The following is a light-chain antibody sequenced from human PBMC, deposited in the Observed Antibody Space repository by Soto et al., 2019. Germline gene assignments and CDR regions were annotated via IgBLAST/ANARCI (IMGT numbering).Light chain of an antibody. CDR2: DTS. Sequence: EIVLTQSPATLSLSPGERATLSCRTSQTIRGLLNWYQQRPGQAPRLLIYDTSNRATDIPARFSGSGSGTDFILTISSLDPEDFAVYYCQQYGGPYTFGQGTKLEIK. J-gene: IGKJ2*01. V-gene: IGKV3-11*01. CDR1: QTIRGL. CDR3: QQYGGPYT.